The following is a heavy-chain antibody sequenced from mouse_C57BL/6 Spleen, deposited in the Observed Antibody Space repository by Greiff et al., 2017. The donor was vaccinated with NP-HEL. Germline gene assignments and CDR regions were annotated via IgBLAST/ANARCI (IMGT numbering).Heavy chain of an antibody. CDR2: IHPNSGST. J-gene: IGHJ2*01. D-gene: IGHD1-1*01. Sequence: QVQLQQPGAELVKPGASVKLSCKASGYTFTSYWMHWVKQRPGQGLEWIGMIHPNSGSTNYNGKFKGKATLTADKSSSTAYMQLSSLTSEDSAVYFCARSRTTVVAKDYWGQGTTLTVSS. CDR3: ARSRTTVVAKDY. CDR1: GYTFTSYW. V-gene: IGHV1-64*01.